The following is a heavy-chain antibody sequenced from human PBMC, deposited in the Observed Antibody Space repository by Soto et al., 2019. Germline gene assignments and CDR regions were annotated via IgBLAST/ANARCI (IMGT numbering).Heavy chain of an antibody. D-gene: IGHD6-19*01. CDR3: ARFNSRSGTEYFDY. V-gene: IGHV4-31*03. CDR2: IYHSGST. CDR1: GGSITSGGIY. Sequence: QVKLQESGPGLVQPAQTLSLSCTVSGGSITSGGIYWSWLRQHPRQGLEWIGYIYHSGSTTYNPSLTSRVIISVDTSKNQFSLTVTSLTVADTAVYYCARFNSRSGTEYFDYWGQGTLVTVSS. J-gene: IGHJ4*02.